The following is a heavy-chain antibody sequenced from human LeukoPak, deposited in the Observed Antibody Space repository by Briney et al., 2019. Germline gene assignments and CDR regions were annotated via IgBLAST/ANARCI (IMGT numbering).Heavy chain of an antibody. CDR2: ISGSGGNT. CDR3: ARGPRAAADDY. V-gene: IGHV3-23*01. D-gene: IGHD6-13*01. J-gene: IGHJ4*02. Sequence: QAGGSLRLSCAASGFSFTNYAMSWVRQAAGKGLEWVSAISGSGGNTYYADSVKGRFTISRDNSKNTLFLQMNSLRADDTAVYYCARGPRAAADDYWGQGTLVTVSS. CDR1: GFSFTNYA.